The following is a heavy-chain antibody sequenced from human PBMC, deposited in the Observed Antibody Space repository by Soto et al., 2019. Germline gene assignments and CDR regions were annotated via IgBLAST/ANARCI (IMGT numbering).Heavy chain of an antibody. CDR1: VGSISSSTYL. J-gene: IGHJ4*02. CDR2: IYYSGST. V-gene: IGHV4-39*01. CDR3: GRQGSKDYFDY. Sequence: PTETLSVTCTFSVGSISSSTYLWSWIRQPPGKVLEWIGSIYYSGSTYYNPSLKSRVAISVDTSKNQFSLKLSSVTAADTAVYYCGRQGSKDYFDYWGQGTLVPVSS.